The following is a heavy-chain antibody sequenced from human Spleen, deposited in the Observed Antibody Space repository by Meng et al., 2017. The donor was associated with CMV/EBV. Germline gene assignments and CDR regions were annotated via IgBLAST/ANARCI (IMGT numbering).Heavy chain of an antibody. CDR2: IYYNGST. J-gene: IGHJ4*02. CDR1: GGSISSSSYY. D-gene: IGHD6-19*01. V-gene: IGHV4-39*07. Sequence: SGGSISSSSYYWGWCRQPPGKGLEWIGGIYYNGSTSYNPSLQSRVAISVDTSKNQFSLKLSSVTAADTAVYYCARVGIAVAGPLDYWGQGTLVTVSS. CDR3: ARVGIAVAGPLDY.